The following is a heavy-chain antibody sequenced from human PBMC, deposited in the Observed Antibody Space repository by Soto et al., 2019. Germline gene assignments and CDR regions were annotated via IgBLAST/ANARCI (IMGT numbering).Heavy chain of an antibody. V-gene: IGHV4-31*03. J-gene: IGHJ4*02. CDR1: GGSISSGGYY. CDR2: IYYSGST. CDR3: ARSRIAARRVGFYFDY. D-gene: IGHD6-6*01. Sequence: SETLSLTCTVSGGSISSGGYYWSWIRQHPGKGLEWIGYIYYSGSTYYNPSLKSRVTISVDTSKNQFSLKLSSVTAADTAVYYCARSRIAARRVGFYFDYWGQGTLVTVSS.